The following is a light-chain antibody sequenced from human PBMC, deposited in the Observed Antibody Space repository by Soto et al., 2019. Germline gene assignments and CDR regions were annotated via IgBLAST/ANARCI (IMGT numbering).Light chain of an antibody. CDR3: NSYTGRSARYG. Sequence: QPVLTQPASVSGSPGQSITISCTGTSSDFGAYNYVSWYQQHPGKAPKLMIYDVTNRPSGVSDRFSGSKSGNTASLTISGLRAEDEADYYCNSYTGRSARYGFGTGTKVTVL. V-gene: IGLV2-14*01. J-gene: IGLJ1*01. CDR2: DVT. CDR1: SSDFGAYNY.